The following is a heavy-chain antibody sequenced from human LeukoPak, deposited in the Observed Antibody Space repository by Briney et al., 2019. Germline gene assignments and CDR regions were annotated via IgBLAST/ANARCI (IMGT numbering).Heavy chain of an antibody. V-gene: IGHV4-39*07. CDR2: IYYSGST. CDR3: ARRRNMLQIDY. CDR1: GGSISSSSYY. Sequence: SETLSLTCTVSGGSISSSSYYWGWIRQPPGKGLEWIGSIYYSGSTYYNPSLKSRVTISVDTSKNQFSLKLSSVTAADTAVYYCARRRNMLQIDYWGQGTLVTVSS. D-gene: IGHD1-14*01. J-gene: IGHJ4*02.